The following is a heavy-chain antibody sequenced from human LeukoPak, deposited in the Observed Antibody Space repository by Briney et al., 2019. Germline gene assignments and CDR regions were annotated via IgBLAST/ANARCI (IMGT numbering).Heavy chain of an antibody. V-gene: IGHV5-51*01. D-gene: IGHD3-22*01. CDR3: ARRQYYDSSGYYHAFDI. CDR2: IYPGDSDT. Sequence: GESLKISCKGSGYSFPAYWIGWVRQMPGKGLEWMGIIYPGDSDTRYSPSFQGQVTISADKSISTAYLQWSSLKASDTAMYYCARRQYYDSSGYYHAFDIWGQGTMVTVSS. CDR1: GYSFPAYW. J-gene: IGHJ3*02.